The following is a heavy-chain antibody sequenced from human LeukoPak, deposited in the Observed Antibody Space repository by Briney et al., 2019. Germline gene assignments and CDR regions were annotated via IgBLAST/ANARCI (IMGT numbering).Heavy chain of an antibody. V-gene: IGHV3-15*01. J-gene: IGHJ4*02. CDR3: TTSRPWYNWNFFDY. Sequence: GGSLRLSCAASGFTFSNAWMSWVRQAPGKGLEWVGRIKSKTDGGTTDYAAPVKGRFTISRDDSKNTLYLQMNSLKTEDTAVYYCTTSRPWYNWNFFDYWGQGTLVTVSS. CDR2: IKSKTDGGTT. CDR1: GFTFSNAW. D-gene: IGHD1-1*01.